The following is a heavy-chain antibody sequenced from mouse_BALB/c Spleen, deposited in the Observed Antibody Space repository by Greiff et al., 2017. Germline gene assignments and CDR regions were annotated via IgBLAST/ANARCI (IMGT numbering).Heavy chain of an antibody. CDR1: GDSITSGY. J-gene: IGHJ4*01. V-gene: IGHV3-8*02. D-gene: IGHD2-1*01. CDR3: AREGYGIYAMDD. CDR2: ISYSGST. Sequence: EVKLQESGPSLVKPSQTLSLTCSVTGDSITSGYWNWIRKFPGNKLEYMGYISYSGSTYYNPSLKSRISITRDTSKNQYYLQLNSVTTEDTATYYCAREGYGIYAMDDWGQGTSVTVSS.